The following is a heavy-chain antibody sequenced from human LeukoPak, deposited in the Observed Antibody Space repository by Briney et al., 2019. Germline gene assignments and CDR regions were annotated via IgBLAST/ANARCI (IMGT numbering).Heavy chain of an antibody. Sequence: GGSLRSSCAASGFTFSSYEMNWVRQAPGKGLRGVSYFSSSGSTIYYADSVKGRFTISRDNAKNSLYLQMNSLRAEDTAVYYCARAEKSYYYYYYYMDVWGKGTTVTVSS. CDR1: GFTFSSYE. V-gene: IGHV3-48*03. J-gene: IGHJ6*03. CDR2: FSSSGSTI. CDR3: ARAEKSYYYYYYYMDV.